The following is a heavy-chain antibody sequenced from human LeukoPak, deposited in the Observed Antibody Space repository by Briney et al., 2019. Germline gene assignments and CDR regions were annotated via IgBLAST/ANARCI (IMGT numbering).Heavy chain of an antibody. Sequence: SETLPLTCAVYGGSFSGCYWSWIRQPPGKGLEWIGEINHSGSTNYNPSLKSRVTISVDTSKNQFSLKLSSVTAADTAVYYCASAIVVVPAALGYWGQGTLVTVSS. CDR2: INHSGST. CDR1: GGSFSGCY. J-gene: IGHJ4*02. CDR3: ASAIVVVPAALGY. V-gene: IGHV4-34*01. D-gene: IGHD2-2*01.